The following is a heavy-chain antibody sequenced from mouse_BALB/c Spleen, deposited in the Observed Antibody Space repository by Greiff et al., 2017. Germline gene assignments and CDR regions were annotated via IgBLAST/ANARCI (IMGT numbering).Heavy chain of an antibody. CDR2: IWAGGST. V-gene: IGHV2-9*02. CDR1: GFSLTSYG. Sequence: VQLKESGPGLVAPSQSLSITCTVSGFSLTSYGVHWVRQPPGKGLEWLGVIWAGGSTNYNSALMSRLSISKDNSKSQVFLKMNSLQTDDTAMYYCARGGNYRYYYAMDYWGQGTSVTVSS. CDR3: ARGGNYRYYYAMDY. J-gene: IGHJ4*01. D-gene: IGHD2-14*01.